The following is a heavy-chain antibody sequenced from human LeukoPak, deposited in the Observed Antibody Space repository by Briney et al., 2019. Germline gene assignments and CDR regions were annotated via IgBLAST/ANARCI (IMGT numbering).Heavy chain of an antibody. Sequence: GGSLRLSCAASGFIFRRYDMNWVRQAPGRGLEWVSFISSSSISIYYGDSVQGRFTVSRDNARNLLYLEMNTLRAEDTAVYYCARVYDVLTGGFDYWGQGALVTVSS. CDR2: ISSSSISI. D-gene: IGHD3-9*01. J-gene: IGHJ4*02. V-gene: IGHV3-21*01. CDR1: GFIFRRYD. CDR3: ARVYDVLTGGFDY.